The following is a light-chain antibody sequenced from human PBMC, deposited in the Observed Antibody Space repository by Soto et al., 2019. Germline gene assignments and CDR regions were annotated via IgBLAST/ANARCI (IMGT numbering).Light chain of an antibody. Sequence: QSALTQPASVSGSPGQSITISCTGTSSDVGTYNLVSWYQHHPGKAPKVMVYEGTKRPSGVSNRFSGSKSGNTASLTVSGLQPEDDSNYYCSSYAGSNNVVFGGGTKLTVL. CDR2: EGT. V-gene: IGLV2-14*02. CDR1: SSDVGTYNL. CDR3: SSYAGSNNVV. J-gene: IGLJ2*01.